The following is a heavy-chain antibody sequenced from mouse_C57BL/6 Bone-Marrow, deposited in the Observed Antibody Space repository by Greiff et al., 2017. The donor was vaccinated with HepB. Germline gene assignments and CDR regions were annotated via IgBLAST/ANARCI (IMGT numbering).Heavy chain of an antibody. CDR3: AIYSNHVPY. CDR2: ISSGSSTI. J-gene: IGHJ3*01. D-gene: IGHD2-5*01. V-gene: IGHV5-17*01. Sequence: EVKLMESGGGLVKPGGSLKLSCAASGFTFSDYGMHWVRQAPEKGLEWVAYISSGSSTIYYADTVKGRFTISRDNAKNTLFLQMTSLRSEDTAMSYCAIYSNHVPYWGQGTLVTVSA. CDR1: GFTFSDYG.